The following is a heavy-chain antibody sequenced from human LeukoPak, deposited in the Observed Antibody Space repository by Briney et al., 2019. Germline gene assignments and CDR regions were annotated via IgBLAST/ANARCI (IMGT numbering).Heavy chain of an antibody. V-gene: IGHV3-7*01. J-gene: IGHJ4*02. CDR2: IKQDGSEK. CDR1: GFTFSSYW. D-gene: IGHD1-26*01. Sequence: GGSLRLSCATSGFTFSSYWMGWVRQAPGKGLEWAANIKQDGSEKYYVDSVKGRFTISRDNAKNSLYLQMNSLRAEDTAVYYCARLIVGAINYWGQGTLVTVSS. CDR3: ARLIVGAINY.